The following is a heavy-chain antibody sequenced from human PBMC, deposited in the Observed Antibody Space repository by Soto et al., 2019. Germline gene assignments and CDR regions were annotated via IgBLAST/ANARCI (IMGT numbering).Heavy chain of an antibody. J-gene: IGHJ3*02. V-gene: IGHV1-8*01. Sequence: GASVKVSCKASGYTFTSYDTNWVRQATGQGLEWMGWMNPNSGNTGYAQKFQGRVTMTRNTSISTAYMELSSLRSEDTAVYYCAREIVAREAFDIWGQGTMVTVAS. D-gene: IGHD5-12*01. CDR3: AREIVAREAFDI. CDR1: GYTFTSYD. CDR2: MNPNSGNT.